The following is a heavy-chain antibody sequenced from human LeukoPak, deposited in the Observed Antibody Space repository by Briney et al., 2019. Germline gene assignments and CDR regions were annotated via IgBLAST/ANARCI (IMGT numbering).Heavy chain of an antibody. Sequence: SETLSLTCTVSGGSISSYYWSWIRQPAGKGREWIGRIYTSGSTNYNPSLKSRVTMSVDTSKTQFSLKLSSVTAADTAVYYCATDRERVEYYDSSGYYYSAFDIWGQGTMVTVSS. D-gene: IGHD3-22*01. CDR3: ATDRERVEYYDSSGYYYSAFDI. CDR2: IYTSGST. J-gene: IGHJ3*02. CDR1: GGSISSYY. V-gene: IGHV4-4*07.